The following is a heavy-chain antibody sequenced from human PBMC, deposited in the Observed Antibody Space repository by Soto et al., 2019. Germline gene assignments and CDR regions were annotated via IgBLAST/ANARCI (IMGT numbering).Heavy chain of an antibody. Sequence: GGSLRLSCAASGFTFSSYVMSWVRQAPGKGLEWVSTISGSGASIYDADSVKGRFTISRDNSKYSVYLQMNSLRAEDTAVYYCAKDGLGSCTGGTCYGSDYWGQGTLVTVS. CDR3: AKDGLGSCTGGTCYGSDY. CDR1: GFTFSSYV. D-gene: IGHD2-15*01. CDR2: ISGSGASI. V-gene: IGHV3-23*01. J-gene: IGHJ4*02.